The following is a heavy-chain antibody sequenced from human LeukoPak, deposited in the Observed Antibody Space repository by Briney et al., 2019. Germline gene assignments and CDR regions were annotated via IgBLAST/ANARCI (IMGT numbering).Heavy chain of an antibody. J-gene: IGHJ5*02. CDR2: IGSSGITI. CDR3: ASGHSSGWYR. V-gene: IGHV3-48*03. CDR1: GFTFSSYE. D-gene: IGHD6-19*01. Sequence: GGSLRLSCAASGFTFSSYEMNWVRQAPGKGLECISYIGSSGITIYYADSVKGRFTVSRDNAKNSLYLQMNSLRAEDTAVYYCASGHSSGWYRWGQGTLVTVSS.